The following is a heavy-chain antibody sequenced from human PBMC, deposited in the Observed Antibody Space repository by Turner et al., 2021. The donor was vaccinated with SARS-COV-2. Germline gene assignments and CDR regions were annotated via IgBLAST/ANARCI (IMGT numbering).Heavy chain of an antibody. J-gene: IGHJ1*01. CDR1: GGTFSSYA. CDR3: AEGPSDMAAAGWSLYFEH. Sequence: QVQRVQSGAEGKKPGSSVKFACKASGGTFSSYARSWVRQAPGQGLGWLGGFIPIFGRANYDQKFQGSVTITADKSTSTAYMELSSLRSEDAAVYYCAEGPSDMAAAGWSLYFEHWGQGTLVTVSS. D-gene: IGHD6-13*01. V-gene: IGHV1-69*06. CDR2: FIPIFGRA.